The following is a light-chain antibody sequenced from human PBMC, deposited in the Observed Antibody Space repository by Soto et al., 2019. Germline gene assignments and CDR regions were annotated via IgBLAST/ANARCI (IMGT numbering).Light chain of an antibody. CDR1: QSISGW. Sequence: DIHVTQGPSALSAAVVERGTVTWRAIQSISGWLAWYQQKPGKAPKLLIYDVSSLESGVPSRFSGSGSGTEFTLAISSLQPDDFATYYCQQYTNTNNPWMFGQGTKVDI. CDR2: DVS. J-gene: IGKJ1*01. CDR3: QQYTNTNNPWM. V-gene: IGKV1-5*01.